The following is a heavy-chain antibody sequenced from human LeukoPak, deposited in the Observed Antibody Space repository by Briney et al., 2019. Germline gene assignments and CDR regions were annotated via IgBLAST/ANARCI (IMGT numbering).Heavy chain of an antibody. Sequence: GGSLRLSCAASGFTFSSYSTNWVRQAPGKGLEWVSYISSSSSTIYYADSVKGRFTISRDNAKNSLYLQMNSLRAEDTAVYYCARDRTAATRSWDAFDIWGQGTMVTVSS. CDR2: ISSSSSTI. D-gene: IGHD2-15*01. CDR3: ARDRTAATRSWDAFDI. V-gene: IGHV3-48*01. J-gene: IGHJ3*02. CDR1: GFTFSSYS.